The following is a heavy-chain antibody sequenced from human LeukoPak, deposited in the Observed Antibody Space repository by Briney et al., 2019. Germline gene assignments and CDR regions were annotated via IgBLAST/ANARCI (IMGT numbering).Heavy chain of an antibody. D-gene: IGHD6-25*01. CDR1: GFTFTRYP. J-gene: IGHJ4*02. CDR3: ARDAQIAAADDYFDY. Sequence: GRSLRLSCAASGFTFTRYPMHWVRQTPGKGLEWVTVLSNDGRDKHYADSVKGRFTVSRDNSKNTLYLQMNSLRVEDTAVYYCARDAQIAAADDYFDYWGQGTLVTVSS. V-gene: IGHV3-30*04. CDR2: LSNDGRDK.